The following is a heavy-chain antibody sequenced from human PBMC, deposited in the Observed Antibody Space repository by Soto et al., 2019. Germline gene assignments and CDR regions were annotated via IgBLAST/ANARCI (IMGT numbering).Heavy chain of an antibody. J-gene: IGHJ4*01. Sequence: QVQLVESGGGVVQPGRSLRLSCAASGFTFSSYGMHWVRQAPGKGLEWVAAISHDGSSKYYADSVKGRLTISRDNSKNTFFLLMNSLSPEDTALYYCAPGVGGCKFDSWEHVTLFPVSS. D-gene: IGHD6-19*01. V-gene: IGHV3-30*03. CDR2: ISHDGSSK. CDR3: APGVGGCKFDS. CDR1: GFTFSSYG.